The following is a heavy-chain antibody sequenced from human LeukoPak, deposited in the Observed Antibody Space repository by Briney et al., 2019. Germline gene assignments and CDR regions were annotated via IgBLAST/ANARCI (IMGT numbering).Heavy chain of an antibody. CDR3: ARGGVYGDFYFDY. CDR1: GFTFTSYW. D-gene: IGHD2-21*02. Sequence: GGSLRLSCAASGFTFTSYWMTWVRQAPGRGLEWVANTKHDGSERYYVDSVKGRFTISRDNVKNSLFLQMDSLRAEDTAVYYCARGGVYGDFYFDYWGQGTLVTVTS. V-gene: IGHV3-7*04. J-gene: IGHJ4*02. CDR2: TKHDGSER.